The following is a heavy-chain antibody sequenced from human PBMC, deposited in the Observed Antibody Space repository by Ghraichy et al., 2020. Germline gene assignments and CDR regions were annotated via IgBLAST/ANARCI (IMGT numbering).Heavy chain of an antibody. J-gene: IGHJ6*02. CDR2: ISYDGSNK. V-gene: IGHV3-30*18. CDR1: GFTFSSYG. D-gene: IGHD2-2*01. Sequence: GGSLRLSCAASGFTFSSYGMHWVRQAPGKGLEWVAVISYDGSNKYYADSVKGRFTISRDNSKNTLYLQMKSLRAEDTAVYYCAKDRGCSSTSCYADYYYGMDVWGQGTTVTVSS. CDR3: AKDRGCSSTSCYADYYYGMDV.